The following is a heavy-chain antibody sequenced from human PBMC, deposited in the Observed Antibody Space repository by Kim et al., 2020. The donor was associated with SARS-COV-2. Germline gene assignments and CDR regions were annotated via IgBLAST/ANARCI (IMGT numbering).Heavy chain of an antibody. J-gene: IGHJ4*02. CDR3: ASVNWNDVYLFDY. D-gene: IGHD1-1*01. V-gene: IGHV1-18*01. Sequence: DQKLQGRVTMTPDTSTSTAYMELRSLRSDDTAVYYCASVNWNDVYLFDYWGQGTLVTVSS.